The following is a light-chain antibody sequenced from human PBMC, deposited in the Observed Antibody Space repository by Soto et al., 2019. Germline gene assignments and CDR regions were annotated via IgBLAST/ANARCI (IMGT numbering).Light chain of an antibody. V-gene: IGKV3-20*01. CDR3: QQYDSSPKT. CDR1: QSVSSTY. CDR2: GAS. J-gene: IGKJ1*01. Sequence: EIVLTQSPGTLPLSPGKRATLSCRASQSVSSTYLAWYQQKPGQAPRLLIYGASSRATGIPDRFSGSGYGTDFTLTISRLEPEDFAVYYCQQYDSSPKTLGRGTKADIK.